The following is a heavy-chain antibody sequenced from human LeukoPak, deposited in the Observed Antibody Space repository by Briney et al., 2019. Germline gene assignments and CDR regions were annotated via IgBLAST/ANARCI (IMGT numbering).Heavy chain of an antibody. CDR3: AKGSFSGWGHFDY. Sequence: PGGSLRLSCAASGFTFSNYVMSWVRQAPGKGLVCVSVISDGGGTIFYTDSVKGRFTISRDNSKNTLYLQMNSLRDEDTAIYYCAKGSFSGWGHFDYWGQGALVTVSS. CDR2: ISDGGGTI. CDR1: GFTFSNYV. J-gene: IGHJ4*02. V-gene: IGHV3-23*01. D-gene: IGHD6-19*01.